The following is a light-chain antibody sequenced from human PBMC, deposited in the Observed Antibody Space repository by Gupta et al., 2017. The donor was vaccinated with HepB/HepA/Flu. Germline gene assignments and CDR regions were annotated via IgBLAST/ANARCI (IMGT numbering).Light chain of an antibody. J-gene: IGKJ2*01. CDR3: QQYKNWPPDT. CDR1: ESVSNN. V-gene: IGKV3-15*01. Sequence: DIVMTQSPATLSVSPGETATLSCRATESVSNNLAWYQKKPGQAPRLLIYGISTRATGVPARFSGSGSGTDFTLTISGRQPEDFAVYYCQQYKNWPPDTFGQGTKVQIK. CDR2: GIS.